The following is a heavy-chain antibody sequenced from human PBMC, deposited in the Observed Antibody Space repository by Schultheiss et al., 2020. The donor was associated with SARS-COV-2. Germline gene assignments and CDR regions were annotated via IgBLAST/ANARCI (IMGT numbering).Heavy chain of an antibody. V-gene: IGHV4-34*01. Sequence: GSLRLSCAVYGGSFSGYFWSWLRQPPGKGLEWIGEITHSGNTNYDPSLKTRVTISVDTSKSQFSLNLNSVTAADTAVYYCARGRFKLAARKNWFDPWGQGTLGTVSS. CDR3: ARGRFKLAARKNWFDP. CDR2: ITHSGNT. J-gene: IGHJ5*02. D-gene: IGHD6-6*01. CDR1: GGSFSGYF.